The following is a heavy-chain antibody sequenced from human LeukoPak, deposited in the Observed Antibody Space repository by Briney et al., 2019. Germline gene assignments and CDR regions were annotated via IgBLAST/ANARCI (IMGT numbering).Heavy chain of an antibody. CDR2: IIPILGIA. J-gene: IGHJ4*02. V-gene: IGHV1-69*04. D-gene: IGHD3-3*01. Sequence: SVKVSCKAPGGTFSSYAISWVRQAPGQGLEWMGRIIPILGIANYAQKFQGRVTITADKSTSTAYMELSSLRSEDTAVYYCARAANLGVAAKEDYYWGQGTLVTVSS. CDR1: GGTFSSYA. CDR3: ARAANLGVAAKEDYY.